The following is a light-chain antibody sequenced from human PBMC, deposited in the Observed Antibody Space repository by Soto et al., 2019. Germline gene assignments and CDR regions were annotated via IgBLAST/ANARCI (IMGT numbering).Light chain of an antibody. V-gene: IGLV2-14*03. CDR2: DVS. J-gene: IGLJ2*01. Sequence: QSVLTQPASVSGSPGQSITISCTGTSSDVGGYNYVSWYQQYPGKAPKLMIYDVSNRPSGVSYRFSGSKSGNTASLTISGLQAEDEADYYCGSYTSSSTLVLFGGGTKLTVL. CDR1: SSDVGGYNY. CDR3: GSYTSSSTLVL.